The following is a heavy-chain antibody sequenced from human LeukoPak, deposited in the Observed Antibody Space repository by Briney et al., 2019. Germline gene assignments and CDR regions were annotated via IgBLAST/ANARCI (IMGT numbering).Heavy chain of an antibody. D-gene: IGHD1-1*01. CDR1: GGSISSGSYY. V-gene: IGHV4-61*02. CDR2: IYTSGST. CDR3: ARNWNLGYNWFDP. J-gene: IGHJ5*02. Sequence: SETLSLTCTVPGGSISSGSYYWSWIRQPAGKGLEWIGRIYTSGSTNYNPSLKSRVTISVDTSKNQFSLKLSSVTAADTAVYYCARNWNLGYNWFDPWGQGTLVTVSS.